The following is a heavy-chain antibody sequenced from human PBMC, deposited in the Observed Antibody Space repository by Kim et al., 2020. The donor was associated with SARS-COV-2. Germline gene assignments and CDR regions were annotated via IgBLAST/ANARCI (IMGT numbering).Heavy chain of an antibody. D-gene: IGHD2-2*01. V-gene: IGHV1-3*01. CDR2: IRSDNGNT. CDR1: GYTFTRYA. J-gene: IGHJ3*02. CDR3: ARGGLVPAAMWPHAFDM. Sequence: ASVKVSCKASGYTFTRYAMHWVRQAPGQRPEWMGWIRSDNGNTKHSDNFQGRITIAKNTSASTAFMELSGLRSEDTALYYCARGGLVPAAMWPHAFDMWG.